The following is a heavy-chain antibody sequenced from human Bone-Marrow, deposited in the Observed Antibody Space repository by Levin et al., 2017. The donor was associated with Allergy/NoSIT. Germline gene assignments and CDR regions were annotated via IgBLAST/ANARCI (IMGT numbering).Heavy chain of an antibody. CDR3: ARDRMISGGTYAFDV. D-gene: IGHD3-16*01. V-gene: IGHV3-11*01. CDR1: GFTLSDHY. J-gene: IGHJ3*01. Sequence: PGGSLRLSCVSSGFTLSDHYMNWIRQAPGKGPEWLSTISSSGTFIYYADSVKGRFTISRDNAKNSLFLQMNSLRAEDTAVYYCARDRMISGGTYAFDVWGQGTMVTVSS. CDR2: ISSSGTFI.